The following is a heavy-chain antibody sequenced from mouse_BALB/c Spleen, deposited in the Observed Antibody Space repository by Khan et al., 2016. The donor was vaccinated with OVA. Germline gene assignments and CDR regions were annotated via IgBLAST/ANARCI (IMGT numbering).Heavy chain of an antibody. CDR2: ISPGSGDT. V-gene: IGHV1-77*01. D-gene: IGHD1-2*01. CDR3: PRRNYFGYTFAY. Sequence: QVQLKESGAELARPGASVKLSCKASGYTFTDYYINWVKQRTGQGLEWIGEISPGSGDTYYNEKFKGKATLTADKSSSTAYMQLSSLTSEASAVYCCPRRNYFGYTFAYWGQGTLVTVSA. J-gene: IGHJ3*01. CDR1: GYTFTDYY.